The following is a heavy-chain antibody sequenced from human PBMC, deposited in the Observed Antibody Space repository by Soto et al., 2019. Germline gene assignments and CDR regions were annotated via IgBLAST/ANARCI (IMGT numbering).Heavy chain of an antibody. CDR2: MNPNSGHT. V-gene: IGHV1-8*01. CDR3: ANGGSTSAFDI. J-gene: IGHJ3*02. Sequence: QVQLVQSGAEVKKPGASVKVSCKASGDTFTSYDINWVRQATGQGLEWMGWMNPNSGHTGYAQKFQGRVTMTRSTSVSPAYMELSSLTSEDTAVYYCANGGSTSAFDIWGQGTMVTVSS. CDR1: GDTFTSYD. D-gene: IGHD2-2*01.